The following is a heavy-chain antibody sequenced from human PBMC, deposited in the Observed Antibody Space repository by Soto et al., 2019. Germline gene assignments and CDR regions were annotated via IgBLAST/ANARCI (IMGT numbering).Heavy chain of an antibody. J-gene: IGHJ6*02. V-gene: IGHV3-30-3*01. CDR1: GFTFSSYA. CDR2: ISYDGSNK. Sequence: GGSLRLSCAASGFTFSSYAMHWVRQAPGKGLEWVAVISYDGSNKYYADSVKGRFTISRDNSKNTLYLQMNSLRAEDTAVYYCARDILDYYYYGMDVWGQGTTVTVSS. CDR3: ARDILDYYYYGMDV.